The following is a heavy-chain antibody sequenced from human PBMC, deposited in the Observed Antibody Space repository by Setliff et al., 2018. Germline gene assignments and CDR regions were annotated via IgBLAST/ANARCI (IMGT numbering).Heavy chain of an antibody. J-gene: IGHJ4*02. Sequence: TSETLSLTCTVSGGSMGSYYWTWIRQSAGKGLEWIGHIYIGGSANYNPSLKSRVTMSIDTSKNQFSLKLNSVTAADTAMYYCVLTPSNLFDYWGQGTLVTVSS. CDR3: VLTPSNLFDY. V-gene: IGHV4-4*07. CDR1: GGSMGSYY. CDR2: IYIGGSA. D-gene: IGHD7-27*01.